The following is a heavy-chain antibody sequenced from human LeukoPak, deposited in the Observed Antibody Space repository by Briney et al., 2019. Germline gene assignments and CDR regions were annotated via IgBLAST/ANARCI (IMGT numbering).Heavy chain of an antibody. Sequence: GGSLRLSCAASGFTVSDNYMSWVRQAPGKGLEWVSVIYSGGTTYSADSVKGRFTISRDNSKNTLYLQMNSLRAEDTAVYYCARHDSWAGWFDPWGQGTLITVSS. CDR1: GFTVSDNY. CDR3: ARHDSWAGWFDP. J-gene: IGHJ5*02. D-gene: IGHD3-22*01. CDR2: IYSGGTT. V-gene: IGHV3-53*01.